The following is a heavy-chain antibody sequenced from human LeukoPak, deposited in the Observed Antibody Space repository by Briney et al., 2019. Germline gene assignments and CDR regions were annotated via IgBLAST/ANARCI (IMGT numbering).Heavy chain of an antibody. D-gene: IGHD2-2*01. V-gene: IGHV1-18*04. J-gene: IGHJ5*02. CDR2: ISAYNGNT. CDR3: ARVKVDVVVPAAMPDDWFDP. Sequence: ASVKVSCKASGYTFTSYGISWVRQAPGQGLEWMGWISAYNGNTNYAQKLQGRVTMTTDTFTSTAYMELRSLRSDDTAVYYCARVKVDVVVPAAMPDDWFDPWGQGTLVTVSS. CDR1: GYTFTSYG.